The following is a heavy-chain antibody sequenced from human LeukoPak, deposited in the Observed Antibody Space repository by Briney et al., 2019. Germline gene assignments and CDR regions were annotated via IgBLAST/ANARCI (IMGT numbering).Heavy chain of an antibody. CDR1: GGSISSSSYY. Sequence: KSSETLSLTCTVSGGSISSSSYYWGWIRQPPGKGLEWIGNIYYTGSTYYNPSLKSRVTISVDTSKNQFSLKLSSVTAADTAVYYCARVNIVLMGVFDYWGQGTLVTVSS. J-gene: IGHJ4*02. D-gene: IGHD2-8*01. V-gene: IGHV4-39*07. CDR2: IYYTGST. CDR3: ARVNIVLMGVFDY.